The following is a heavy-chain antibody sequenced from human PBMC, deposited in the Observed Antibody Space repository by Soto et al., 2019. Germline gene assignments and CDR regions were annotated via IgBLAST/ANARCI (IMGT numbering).Heavy chain of an antibody. CDR2: IYYSGST. CDR1: GGSISSSSYY. J-gene: IGHJ4*02. V-gene: IGHV4-39*01. D-gene: IGHD6-13*01. CDR3: ARHILAAAAHYFDY. Sequence: SETLSLTCTVSGGSISSSSYYWGWIRQPPGKGLEWIGSIYYSGSTYYNPSLKSRVTISVDTSKNQFSLKLSSVTAADTAVYYCARHILAAAAHYFDYWGQGTLVTVSS.